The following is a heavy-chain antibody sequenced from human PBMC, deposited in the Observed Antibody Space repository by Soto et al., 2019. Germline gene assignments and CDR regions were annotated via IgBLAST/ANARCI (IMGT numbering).Heavy chain of an antibody. CDR1: GFSFSSYA. D-gene: IGHD3-10*01. CDR2: VSGSGDST. CDR3: AKFYGSSFVGGSHDC. Sequence: GGSLRLSCAASGFSFSSYAMSWVRQAPGKGLEWVSIVSGSGDSTYYADSVKGRFIISRDNSKNMVYLQMKTLRGEDTAVYYCAKFYGSSFVGGSHDCWGQGTLVTVSS. J-gene: IGHJ4*02. V-gene: IGHV3-23*01.